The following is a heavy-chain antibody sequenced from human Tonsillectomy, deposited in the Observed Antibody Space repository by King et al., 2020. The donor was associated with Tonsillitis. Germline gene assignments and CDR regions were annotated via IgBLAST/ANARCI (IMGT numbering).Heavy chain of an antibody. Sequence: VQLVESGGGLVKPGGSLRLSCAASGFTFSSYSMNWVRQAPGKGLEWVSSISSSSSYIYYADSLKGRFTISRDNAKNSLYLQMNSLRAEDTAVYYCARVWYGYCSGGSCMDAFDIWGQGTMVTVSS. CDR1: GFTFSSYS. D-gene: IGHD2-15*01. J-gene: IGHJ3*02. CDR2: ISSSSSYI. CDR3: ARVWYGYCSGGSCMDAFDI. V-gene: IGHV3-21*01.